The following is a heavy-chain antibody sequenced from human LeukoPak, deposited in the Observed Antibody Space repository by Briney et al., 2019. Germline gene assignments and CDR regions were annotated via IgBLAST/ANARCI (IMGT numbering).Heavy chain of an antibody. J-gene: IGHJ6*02. CDR2: VSYDGKYE. CDR1: GFMFTNCA. Sequence: GGSLRLSCAASGFMFTNCAFHWVRQAPGKGPEWVATVSYDGKYEFYSDSVKGRFSISRNDSDNTVYLQMNSLRPEDSAVFYCAKVRGPLYYYAIDAWGQGTKVTVSS. D-gene: IGHD1-14*01. CDR3: AKVRGPLYYYAIDA. V-gene: IGHV3-30*18.